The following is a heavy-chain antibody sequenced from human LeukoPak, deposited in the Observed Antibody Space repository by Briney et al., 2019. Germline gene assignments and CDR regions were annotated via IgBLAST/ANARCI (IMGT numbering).Heavy chain of an antibody. CDR1: GGSISSYY. J-gene: IGHJ2*01. V-gene: IGHV4-59*01. CDR2: IYYSGST. Sequence: SETLSLTCTVSGGSISSYYWSWIRQPPGKGLEWIGYIYYSGSTNYNPSLKSRATISVDTSKNQFPLKLSSVTASDTAVYYCARVLTTWGNWYFDLWGRGTLVTVSS. D-gene: IGHD7-27*01. CDR3: ARVLTTWGNWYFDL.